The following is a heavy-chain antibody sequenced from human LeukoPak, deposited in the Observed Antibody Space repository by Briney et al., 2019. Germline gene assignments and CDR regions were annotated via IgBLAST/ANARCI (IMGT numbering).Heavy chain of an antibody. CDR2: ISGSGDST. CDR3: AKDLLSGGNCYSIFHY. D-gene: IGHD2-15*01. V-gene: IGHV3-23*01. J-gene: IGHJ4*02. Sequence: GGSLRLSCAASGFTFSSYAMSWVPQAPGKGLEWVSGISGSGDSTYYADSVKGRFTISRDNSKNTLYLQMNSLRAEDTAVYYCAKDLLSGGNCYSIFHYWGQGTLVTVSS. CDR1: GFTFSSYA.